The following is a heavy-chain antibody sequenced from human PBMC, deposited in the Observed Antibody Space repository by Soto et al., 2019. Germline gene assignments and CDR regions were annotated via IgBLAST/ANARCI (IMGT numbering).Heavy chain of an antibody. J-gene: IGHJ4*02. CDR2: IYYSGST. V-gene: IGHV4-59*01. Sequence: QVQLQESGPGLVKPSETLSLTCTVSGGSISSYYWNWIRKPPGKGLEWIGYIYYSGSTNYNPSLKGLVTIAVDTSKNQFSLKLSSVTDADAAVYYCARFAPNTPEWELKYDFDYWGQGTLVTVSS. CDR3: ARFAPNTPEWELKYDFDY. D-gene: IGHD1-26*01. CDR1: GGSISSYY.